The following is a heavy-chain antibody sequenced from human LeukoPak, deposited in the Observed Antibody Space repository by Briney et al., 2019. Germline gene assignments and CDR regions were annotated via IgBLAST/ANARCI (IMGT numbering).Heavy chain of an antibody. D-gene: IGHD2-2*02. J-gene: IGHJ4*02. Sequence: GRSLRLSCTASGFTFGDYAMSWVRQAPGKGLEWVGFIRSKAYGGTTEYAASVKGRFTISRDDSKSIAYLRMNSLKTEDTAVYYCTRALSGVVPAAIYFDYWGQGTLVTVSS. CDR2: IRSKAYGGTT. CDR3: TRALSGVVPAAIYFDY. V-gene: IGHV3-49*04. CDR1: GFTFGDYA.